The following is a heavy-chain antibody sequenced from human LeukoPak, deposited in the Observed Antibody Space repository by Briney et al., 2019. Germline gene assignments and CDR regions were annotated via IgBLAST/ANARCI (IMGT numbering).Heavy chain of an antibody. CDR1: CFTFSDHW. V-gene: IGHV3-7*01. D-gene: IGHD1-14*01. CDR3: ARGNRLIFDY. CDR2: IKQDESEK. J-gene: IGHJ4*02. Sequence: GGSLRLSCEVSCFTFSDHWRSWFRQAPGKGLEWVANIKQDESEKYYVDSVTGRFTLSRDNAKNTLFLQMNSLRAEDTAVYYGARGNRLIFDYWGQGTLVTVS.